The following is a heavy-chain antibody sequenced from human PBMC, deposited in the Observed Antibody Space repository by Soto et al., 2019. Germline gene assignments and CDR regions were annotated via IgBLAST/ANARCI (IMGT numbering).Heavy chain of an antibody. J-gene: IGHJ4*02. CDR2: IKQDGSEK. CDR3: ARSISSSSITGTKYFDY. V-gene: IGHV3-7*03. Sequence: GGSLRLSCAASGFTFSSYWMSWVRQAPGKGLEWVANIKQDGSEKYYVDSVKGRFTISRDNAKNSLYLQMNSLRAEDTAVYYCARSISSSSITGTKYFDYWGQGTLVTVSS. CDR1: GFTFSSYW. D-gene: IGHD1-7*01.